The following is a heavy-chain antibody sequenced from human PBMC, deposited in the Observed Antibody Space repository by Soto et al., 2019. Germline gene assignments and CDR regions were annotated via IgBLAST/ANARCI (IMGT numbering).Heavy chain of an antibody. J-gene: IGHJ5*02. Sequence: APVKGSPKASGLTIYSSCIRWGGQGPGQGLGWVGWISAYNGSTNYAQKLQGRVTMTTDTSTSTAYMELRSLRSDDTAVYYCARDTGITMVRGVIITNNWFDPWGQGTLVTVSS. CDR1: GLTIYSSC. V-gene: IGHV1-18*01. D-gene: IGHD3-10*01. CDR3: ARDTGITMVRGVIITNNWFDP. CDR2: ISAYNGST.